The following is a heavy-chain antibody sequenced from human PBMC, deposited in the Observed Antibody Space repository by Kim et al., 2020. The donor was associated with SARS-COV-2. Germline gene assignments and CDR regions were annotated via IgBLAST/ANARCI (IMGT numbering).Heavy chain of an antibody. CDR3: AREEYSYSLGAFDI. CDR1: GFTFSTYA. D-gene: IGHD5-18*01. J-gene: IGHJ3*02. Sequence: GGSLRLSCAASGFTFSTYAMNWVRQAPGKGLEWVAVMSHDGSVTYYADSVKGRFTISRDNSKNTLYLQMNSLRPEDTAEYYCAREEYSYSLGAFDIWGQGTMVTVSS. V-gene: IGHV3-30*04. CDR2: MSHDGSVT.